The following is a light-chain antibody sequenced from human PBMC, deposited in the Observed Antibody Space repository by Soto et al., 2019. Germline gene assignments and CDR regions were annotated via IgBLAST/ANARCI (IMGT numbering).Light chain of an antibody. CDR1: QGIRDD. CDR3: LQHSSYPPT. V-gene: IGKV1-17*01. J-gene: IGKJ1*01. CDR2: AAS. Sequence: QSASSQLATVQVRATITFMASQGIRDDLGWQRQKPGRGPGRLIFAASRLQSGVPSRFSGSGSGTEFTLTISSLQPEDFTTYFCLQHSSYPPTFGQGTKVDIK.